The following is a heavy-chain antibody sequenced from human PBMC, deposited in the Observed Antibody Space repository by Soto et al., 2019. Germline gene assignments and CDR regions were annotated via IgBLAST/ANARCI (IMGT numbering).Heavy chain of an antibody. V-gene: IGHV6-1*01. CDR3: AGTTSHHWLYMDV. D-gene: IGHD1-1*01. J-gene: IGHJ6*03. Sequence: SQTLSLTCAISGDSVSGNSAAWNWIRLSPSRGLEWLARTYYRSRWYNDYAVSVRSRITVNADTSKNQFSLQLTSVTPEETAIYYCAGTTSHHWLYMDVWGRGTTVTVSS. CDR2: TYYRSRWYN. CDR1: GDSVSGNSAA.